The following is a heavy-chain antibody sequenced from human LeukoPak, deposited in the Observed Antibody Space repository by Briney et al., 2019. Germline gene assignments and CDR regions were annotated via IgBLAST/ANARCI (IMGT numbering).Heavy chain of an antibody. CDR2: ISSSSSTI. Sequence: GGSLRLSCAAAGFTFSSYSMNWVSQAPGKGLGWVSYISSSSSTIYYADSVKGRFTVSRDNAKNSLYLQMNSLRAEDTAVYYCARDLRRGYSGYDPYWGQGTLVTVSS. J-gene: IGHJ4*02. D-gene: IGHD5-12*01. CDR3: ARDLRRGYSGYDPY. CDR1: GFTFSSYS. V-gene: IGHV3-48*04.